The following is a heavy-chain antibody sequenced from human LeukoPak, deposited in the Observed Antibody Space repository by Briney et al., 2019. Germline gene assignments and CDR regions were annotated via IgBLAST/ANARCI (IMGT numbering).Heavy chain of an antibody. CDR2: IKSDGSWT. CDR1: GFTLSNYW. D-gene: IGHD2-2*02. Sequence: GGSLRLSCAASGFTLSNYWMHWVRQAPGKGLVWVSRIKSDGSWTNYADSVKGRFTISRDNAKGTLCLQMNGLRAEDTAVYYCVRDGDTFNFDYWGQGTLVTVSS. J-gene: IGHJ4*02. CDR3: VRDGDTFNFDY. V-gene: IGHV3-74*01.